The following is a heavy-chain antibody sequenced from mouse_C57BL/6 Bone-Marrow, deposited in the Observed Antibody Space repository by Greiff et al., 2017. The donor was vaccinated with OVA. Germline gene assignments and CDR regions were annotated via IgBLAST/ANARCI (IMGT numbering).Heavy chain of an antibody. V-gene: IGHV1-80*01. J-gene: IGHJ2*01. Sequence: VQLQQSGAELVKPGASVEISCKASGYAFTSYYMNWVKQRPGKGLEWIGQINPDDGDTNYNGKFKGKATLTADKSSSTAYMQLSSLTSEDSAVYCCARGDFWGQGTTLTVSS. CDR2: INPDDGDT. CDR3: ARGDF. CDR1: GYAFTSYY.